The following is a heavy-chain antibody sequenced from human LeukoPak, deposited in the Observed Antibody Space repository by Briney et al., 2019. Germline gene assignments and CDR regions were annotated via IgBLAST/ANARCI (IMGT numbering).Heavy chain of an antibody. V-gene: IGHV4-4*07. CDR1: GGSIRSYY. D-gene: IGHD6-19*01. J-gene: IGHJ4*02. Sequence: SETLSLTCTVSGGSIRSYYWSWIRQPAGRGLEWIGRIQTSGSTNYNPSLKSRVTMSVDTSKNKFSLKVNSVTAADTAVYYCARVGSGWSFDYWGQGTLVTVSS. CDR2: IQTSGST. CDR3: ARVGSGWSFDY.